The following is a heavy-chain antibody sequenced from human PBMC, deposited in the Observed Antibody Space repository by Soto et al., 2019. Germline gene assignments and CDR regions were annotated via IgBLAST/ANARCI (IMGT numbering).Heavy chain of an antibody. CDR2: IHDSGST. J-gene: IGHJ6*02. Sequence: QVQLQESGPGLVKPAQTLSLTCTVSGGCMTSGAYYWTWIRQHPGKGLEWIGYIHDSGSTNYNPSLTSRFTMSLVTSTNQFSLTQASVPGADTAVYFCSRGRAGRSLDPKSGLEYFYGIDVWGPGTTVIVSS. D-gene: IGHD3-16*02. V-gene: IGHV4-31*03. CDR1: GGCMTSGAYY. CDR3: SRGRAGRSLDPKSGLEYFYGIDV.